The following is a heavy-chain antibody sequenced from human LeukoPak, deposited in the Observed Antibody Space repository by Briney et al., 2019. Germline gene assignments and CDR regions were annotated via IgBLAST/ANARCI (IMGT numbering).Heavy chain of an antibody. V-gene: IGHV4-39*01. CDR3: ARHVEYDILTGYYTLANWFDP. CDR1: GGSISSSSYY. D-gene: IGHD3-9*01. CDR2: IYYSGST. J-gene: IGHJ5*02. Sequence: PSETLSLTCTVSGGSISSSSYYWGWIRQPPGEGLEWIGSIYYSGSTYYNPSLKSRVTISVDTSKNQFSLKLSAVTAADTAVYYCARHVEYDILTGYYTLANWFDPWGQGTLVTVSS.